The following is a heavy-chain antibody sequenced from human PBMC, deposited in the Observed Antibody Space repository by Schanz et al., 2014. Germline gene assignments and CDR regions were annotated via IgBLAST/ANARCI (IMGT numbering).Heavy chain of an antibody. CDR2: MSYDGSIK. D-gene: IGHD5-12*01. V-gene: IGHV3-33*03. Sequence: VLLVESGGGLVKPGGSLRLSCAASGFTFSSYGMHWVRQAPGKGLEWVAAMSYDGSIKYYGDSVKGRFTISRDNAKNSLYLQMNSLRTEDTAVYYCASPSGYSDYGTYFDFWGQGTLVTVSS. CDR1: GFTFSSYG. J-gene: IGHJ4*02. CDR3: ASPSGYSDYGTYFDF.